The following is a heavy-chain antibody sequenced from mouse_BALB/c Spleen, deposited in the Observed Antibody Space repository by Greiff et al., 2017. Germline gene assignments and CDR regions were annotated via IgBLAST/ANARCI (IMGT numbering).Heavy chain of an antibody. J-gene: IGHJ1*01. V-gene: IGHV14-3*02. CDR1: GFNIKDTY. CDR2: IDPANGNT. Sequence: VQLQQSGAELVKPGASVKLSCTASGFNIKDTYMHWVKQRPEQGLEWIGRIDPANGNTKYDPKFQGKATITADTSSNTAYLQLSSLTSEDTAVYYCSPSFFDVWGAGTTVTVSA. CDR3: SPSFFDV.